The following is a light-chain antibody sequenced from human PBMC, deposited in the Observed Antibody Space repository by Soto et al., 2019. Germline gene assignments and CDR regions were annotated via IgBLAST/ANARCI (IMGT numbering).Light chain of an antibody. CDR3: QQSSSTPRT. V-gene: IGKV1-39*01. Sequence: DIQMTQSPSSLSASVGDRLTITCRASQSIGRYLNWYQQKPGKAPKILIFGASSLASGVPPRFSGSGSGSDFTLTISSLQPEDFATYYCQQSSSTPRTFGQGTKLEI. CDR1: QSIGRY. CDR2: GAS. J-gene: IGKJ2*02.